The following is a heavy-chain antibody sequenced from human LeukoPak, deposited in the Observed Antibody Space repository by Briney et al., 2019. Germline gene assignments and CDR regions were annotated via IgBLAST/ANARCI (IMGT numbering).Heavy chain of an antibody. V-gene: IGHV3-30-3*01. CDR1: GFTFSNYA. J-gene: IGHJ3*02. CDR2: ISYDGSNK. Sequence: HPGGSLRLSCAASGFTFSNYAMHWVRQAPGKGLEWVAVISYDGSNKYYADSVKGRFTISRDNSKNTLYVQMNSLRAEDTAVCYCARDQGVVVVAMAFDIWGQGTMVTVSS. CDR3: ARDQGVVVVAMAFDI. D-gene: IGHD2-15*01.